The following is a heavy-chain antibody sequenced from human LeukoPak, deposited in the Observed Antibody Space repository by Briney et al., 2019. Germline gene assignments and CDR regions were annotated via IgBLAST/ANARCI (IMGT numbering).Heavy chain of an antibody. J-gene: IGHJ4*02. D-gene: IGHD1-1*01. V-gene: IGHV3-23*01. CDR1: GFTFSSFA. CDR3: AREGAGDSGRYHSYFDH. CDR2: INNRGGGT. Sequence: PGGSLRLSCVDSGFTFSSFAMSWVGQAPGKGLEWVSGINNRGGGTFYADSVQGRFTISRDDSKNTLYLEMNSLRAEDTAVYYCAREGAGDSGRYHSYFDHWGQGTLVTVSP.